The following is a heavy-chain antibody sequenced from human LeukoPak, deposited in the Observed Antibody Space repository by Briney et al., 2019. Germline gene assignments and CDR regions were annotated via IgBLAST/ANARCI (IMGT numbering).Heavy chain of an antibody. CDR2: ISYDGSNK. CDR1: GFTFSSYA. J-gene: IGHJ4*02. D-gene: IGHD2-2*01. CDR3: ARDIEVQDIVVVPAAADY. Sequence: GRSLRLSCAASGFTFSSYAMHWVRQAPGKGLEWVAVISYDGSNKYYADSVKGRFTISRDNSKNTLYLQMNSLRAEDTAVYYCARDIEVQDIVVVPAAADYWGQGTLVTVSS. V-gene: IGHV3-30-3*01.